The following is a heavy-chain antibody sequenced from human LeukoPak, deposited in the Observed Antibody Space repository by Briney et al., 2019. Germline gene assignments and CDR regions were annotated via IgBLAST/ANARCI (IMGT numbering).Heavy chain of an antibody. CDR2: IYYSGST. CDR1: GGSISSSSYY. D-gene: IGHD2/OR15-2a*01. Sequence: PSETLSLTCTVSGGSISSSSYYWGWIRQPPGKGLEWIGSIYYSGSTYYNPSLKSRVTISVDTSKNQFSLKLSSVTAADTAVYYCARKSGVAAPPLLLGYYMDVWGKGTTVTISS. CDR3: ARKSGVAAPPLLLGYYMDV. J-gene: IGHJ6*03. V-gene: IGHV4-39*01.